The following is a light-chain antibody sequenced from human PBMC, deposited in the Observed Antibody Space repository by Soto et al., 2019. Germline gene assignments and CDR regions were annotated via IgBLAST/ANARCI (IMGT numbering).Light chain of an antibody. CDR2: GAS. J-gene: IGKJ1*01. CDR3: HHYGNSPT. V-gene: IGKV3-20*01. CDR1: QSVRSDD. Sequence: VLTQSPGSLSLSPGERATLSCRASQSVRSDDLAWYQQKPGQAPRLLVYGASSRATGIPDRFSDSGSGTDFTLTISGLEPEDFAVYYCHHYGNSPTFGQGTKVEIK.